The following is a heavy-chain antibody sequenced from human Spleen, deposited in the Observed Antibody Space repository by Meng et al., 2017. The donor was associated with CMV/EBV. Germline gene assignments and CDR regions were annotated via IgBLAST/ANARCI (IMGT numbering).Heavy chain of an antibody. Sequence: SETLSLTCTVSGGSISTGGYYWTWIRQLPGKGLEWIGFIYYTGSTYYSPSLKSRVSISVDTSKNQFSLKLSSVTAADTAVYYCASPYISSMDVWGQGTTVTVSS. CDR3: ASPYISSMDV. D-gene: IGHD6-13*01. CDR2: IYYTGST. J-gene: IGHJ6*02. V-gene: IGHV4-39*01. CDR1: GGSISTGGYY.